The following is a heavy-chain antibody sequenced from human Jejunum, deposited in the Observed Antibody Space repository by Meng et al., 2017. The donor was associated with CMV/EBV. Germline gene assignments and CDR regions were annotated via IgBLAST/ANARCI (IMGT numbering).Heavy chain of an antibody. CDR2: MNPNRGNT. D-gene: IGHD3-16*01. J-gene: IGHJ4*02. CDR3: ANSRSRGIPDY. V-gene: IGHV1-8*01. Sequence: KGAGDTVTSYDYSLVRQATGQGLEWMGWMNPNRGNTGYAQKFQGRVTMTRNTSISTAYMELSSLRSEDTAVYYCANSRSRGIPDYWGQGTLVTVSS. CDR1: GDTVTSYD.